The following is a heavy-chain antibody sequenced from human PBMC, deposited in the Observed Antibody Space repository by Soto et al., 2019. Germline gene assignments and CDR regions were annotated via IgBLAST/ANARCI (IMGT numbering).Heavy chain of an antibody. Sequence: SETLSLTCTVSGGSVSSGDYYWSWIRQPPGKGLELIGYIYYSGSTYNNPSLKSRVTMSVDTSKNQFSLKLSSVTAADTAVYYCARVWGGAFDIWGQGTMVTVSS. CDR1: GGSVSSGDYY. D-gene: IGHD3-10*01. J-gene: IGHJ3*02. CDR3: ARVWGGAFDI. CDR2: IYYSGST. V-gene: IGHV4-30-4*01.